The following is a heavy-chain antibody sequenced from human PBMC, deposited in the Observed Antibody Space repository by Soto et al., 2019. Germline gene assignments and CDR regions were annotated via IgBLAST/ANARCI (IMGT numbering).Heavy chain of an antibody. CDR3: ARGQVVNFDNWFDP. Sequence: QIQLLQSGAEVKKPGTSVKVSCKASGYTFTNYGIIWVRQAPGQGLEWMGWINPNSGHTNYAQNLQDRATMTTDTSTNTADMELRSLRSDDTAVYFCARGQVVNFDNWFDPWGQGTLVTVSS. V-gene: IGHV1-18*01. J-gene: IGHJ5*02. CDR1: GYTFTNYG. D-gene: IGHD3-22*01. CDR2: INPNSGHT.